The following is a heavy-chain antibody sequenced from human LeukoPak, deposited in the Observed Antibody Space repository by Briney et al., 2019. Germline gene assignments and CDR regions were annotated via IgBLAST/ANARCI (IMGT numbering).Heavy chain of an antibody. J-gene: IGHJ4*02. CDR2: ISTFNDKT. CDR3: ARSGSSSWSSVFDH. D-gene: IGHD6-13*01. CDR1: GYIFTSYG. Sequence: ASVTVSCKASGYIFTSYGITWVRQAPGQGLEWMGRISTFNDKTVFADKFQGRVTMTTDTDTAYLTLRRLRSDDTAVYFCARSGSSSWSSVFDHWGQGTPVTVSS. V-gene: IGHV1-18*01.